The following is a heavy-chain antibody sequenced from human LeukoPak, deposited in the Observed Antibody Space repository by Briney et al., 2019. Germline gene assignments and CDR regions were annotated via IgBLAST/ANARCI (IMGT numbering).Heavy chain of an antibody. CDR3: AKESGKFDY. CDR1: GLNFYDSA. J-gene: IGHJ4*02. CDR2: ISADGGST. Sequence: GGSLRLSCVASGLNFYDSAMHWVRQAPGKGLEWVSLISADGGSTFSADSVKGRFSISRDNSKNSLYLQMNSLRSEDTAMYYCAKESGKFDYWGQGTLVAVSS. V-gene: IGHV3-43*02.